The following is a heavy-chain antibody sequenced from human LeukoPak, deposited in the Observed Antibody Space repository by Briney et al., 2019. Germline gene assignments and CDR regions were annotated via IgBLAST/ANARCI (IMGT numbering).Heavy chain of an antibody. J-gene: IGHJ5*02. CDR3: AKDGIVDTAMVNWFDP. V-gene: IGHV3-23*01. D-gene: IGHD5-18*01. CDR1: GFTFSSYA. Sequence: PGGSLRLSCAASGFTFSSYAMSRVRQAPGKGLEWVSAISGSGGSTYYADSVKGRFTISRDNSKNTPYLQMNSLRAEDTAVYYCAKDGIVDTAMVNWFDPWGQGTLVTVSS. CDR2: ISGSGGST.